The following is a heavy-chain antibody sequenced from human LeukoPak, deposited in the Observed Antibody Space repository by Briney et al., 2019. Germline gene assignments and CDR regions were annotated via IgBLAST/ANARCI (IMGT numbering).Heavy chain of an antibody. CDR3: AKYIGSGFSFEH. CDR2: ISGSGGTT. Sequence: GGSLRLSCAASGFTFDDYAMHWVRQAPGKGLEWVSAISGSGGTTYYADSVQGRFTISRDNSQNTLYLQMNSLRAEDTAVYYCAKYIGSGFSFEHWGQGTLVAVSS. J-gene: IGHJ4*02. V-gene: IGHV3-23*01. D-gene: IGHD2-15*01. CDR1: GFTFDDYA.